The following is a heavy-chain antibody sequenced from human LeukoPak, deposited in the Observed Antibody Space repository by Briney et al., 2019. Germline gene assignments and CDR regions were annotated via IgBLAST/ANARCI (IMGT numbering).Heavy chain of an antibody. CDR1: DDSISSYY. Sequence: SETLSLTCTVSDDSISSYYWSWIRQPAGKGLEWIGRIYSSGATNYNPSLKSRVTMSVDTSKNQFSLKLNSVTAADTAVYFCARVSSGWSYYFDYWGQGTLVTVSS. CDR3: ARVSSGWSYYFDY. V-gene: IGHV4-4*07. J-gene: IGHJ4*02. D-gene: IGHD6-19*01. CDR2: IYSSGAT.